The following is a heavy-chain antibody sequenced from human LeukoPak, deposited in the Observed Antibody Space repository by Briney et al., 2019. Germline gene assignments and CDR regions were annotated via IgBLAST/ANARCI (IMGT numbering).Heavy chain of an antibody. CDR2: IHERGST. CDR3: ARDWSPPTDYDAFDI. J-gene: IGHJ3*02. D-gene: IGHD3-16*01. CDR1: GDFITTYY. Sequence: SETLSLTCTVSGDFITTYYWSWLRQSPGTGLEWIGYIHERGSTNHNPSLKSQVTMSVDTSKNQFSLKLTSVTAADTAVYFCARDWSPPTDYDAFDIWGQGTMVTVSS. V-gene: IGHV4-59*01.